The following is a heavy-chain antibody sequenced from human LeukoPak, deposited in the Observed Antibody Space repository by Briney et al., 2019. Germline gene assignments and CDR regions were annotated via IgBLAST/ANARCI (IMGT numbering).Heavy chain of an antibody. V-gene: IGHV3-23*01. CDR1: GFTFSSYA. CDR3: TRVGSGTYYEYYFDN. Sequence: GGSLRLSCAASGFTFSSYAMSWVRQTPGKGLEWVSGISGSGGSTYGADSVKGWLTISRDNSKNMLYLQMDSLRAEDTAIYYCTRVGSGTYYEYYFDNWGQGTLVTVSS. CDR2: ISGSGGST. D-gene: IGHD3-10*01. J-gene: IGHJ4*02.